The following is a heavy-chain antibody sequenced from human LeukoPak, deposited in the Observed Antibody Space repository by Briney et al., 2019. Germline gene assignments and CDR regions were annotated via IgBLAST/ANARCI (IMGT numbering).Heavy chain of an antibody. D-gene: IGHD6-19*01. J-gene: IGHJ4*02. CDR2: ISVYNGNT. V-gene: IGHV1-18*01. CDR3: AREGIGSGWYPTGFDY. CDR1: GYTFTSYD. Sequence: GASVKVSCKASGYTFTSYDITWVRQAPGQGLEWMGWISVYNGNTNYAQKLQGRVTMTTDTSTSTAYMELRSLRSDDTAVYYCAREGIGSGWYPTGFDYWGQGTLVTVSS.